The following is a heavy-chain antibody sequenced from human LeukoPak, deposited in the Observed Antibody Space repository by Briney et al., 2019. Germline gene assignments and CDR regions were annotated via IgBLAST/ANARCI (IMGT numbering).Heavy chain of an antibody. D-gene: IGHD2-15*01. CDR3: ARRPRDCSGGSCYSFDY. CDR1: GGSISSSSYY. J-gene: IGHJ4*02. CDR2: IYYSGST. Sequence: PSETLSLTCTVSGGSISSSSYYWGWIRQPPGKGLEWIGRIYYSGSTYYNPSLKSRVTIYVDTSKNQFSLKLSSVTAADPAVYYCARRPRDCSGGSCYSFDYWGQGTLVTVSS. V-gene: IGHV4-39*01.